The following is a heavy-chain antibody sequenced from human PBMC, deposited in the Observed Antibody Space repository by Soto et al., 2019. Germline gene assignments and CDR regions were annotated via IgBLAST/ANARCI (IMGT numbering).Heavy chain of an antibody. CDR3: ASPEVVDPAFYI. CDR1: CGSISSSSYY. V-gene: IGHV4-39*01. Sequence: PSETLSLTCTVSCGSISSSSYYWGWIRQPPGKGLEWIGSIYYSGSTYYNPSLKSRVTISVDTSKNQFSLKLSSVTAADTAVYYCASPEVVDPAFYIWGQGTMVTVS. D-gene: IGHD2-15*01. CDR2: IYYSGST. J-gene: IGHJ3*02.